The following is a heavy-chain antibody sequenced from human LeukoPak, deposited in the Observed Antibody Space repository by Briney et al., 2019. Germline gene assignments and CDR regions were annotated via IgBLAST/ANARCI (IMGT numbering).Heavy chain of an antibody. CDR1: GFTFNRYG. CDR3: AKDRVLAAASYYFDY. D-gene: IGHD6-13*01. CDR2: ISNDGSDK. J-gene: IGHJ4*02. Sequence: GGSLRLSCAASGFTFNRYGMHWVRQAPGKGLEWVAVISNDGSDKHYADSVKGRFTISRDNSKNTLYLQMNSLRAEDTAVYYCAKDRVLAAASYYFDYWGQGALVTVSS. V-gene: IGHV3-30*18.